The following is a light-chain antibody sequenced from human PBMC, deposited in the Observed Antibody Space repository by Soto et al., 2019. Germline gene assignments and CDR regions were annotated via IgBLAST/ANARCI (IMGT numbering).Light chain of an antibody. CDR1: QTVSNQ. Sequence: EIVLTQSPVTLSLSPGERATLSCRASQTVSNQLAWYQQKPGQAPRLLIYDASHRAAGIPARFSGSGFGTDFTLTISSLEPEDAAVYYCQQRSNWPPITFGQGTRLE. CDR2: DAS. V-gene: IGKV3-11*01. CDR3: QQRSNWPPIT. J-gene: IGKJ5*01.